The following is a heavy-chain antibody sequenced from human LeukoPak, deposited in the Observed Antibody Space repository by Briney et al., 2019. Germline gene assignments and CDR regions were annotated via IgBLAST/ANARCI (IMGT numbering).Heavy chain of an antibody. CDR2: INPNSGGT. CDR3: ARNTVTPRTIWYMDV. V-gene: IGHV1-2*02. Sequence: GASVKVSCKASGYTFTGYYMHWVRQAPGQGLEWMGWINPNSGGTNYAQKFQGRVTMTRDTSISTAYIELSRLRSDDTAVYYCARNTVTPRTIWYMDVWGKGTTVTVSS. CDR1: GYTFTGYY. D-gene: IGHD4-17*01. J-gene: IGHJ6*03.